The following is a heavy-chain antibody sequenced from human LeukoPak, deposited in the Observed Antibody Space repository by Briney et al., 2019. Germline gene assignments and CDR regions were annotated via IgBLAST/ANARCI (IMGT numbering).Heavy chain of an antibody. CDR2: IYYSGST. D-gene: IGHD4-17*01. CDR3: ARRHTLGTVTRNWFDP. J-gene: IGHJ5*02. CDR1: GGSISSSSYY. V-gene: IGHV4-39*01. Sequence: ASETLSLTCTVSGGSISSSSYYWGWIRQPPGKGLEWIGSIYYSGSTYYNPSLKSRVTISVDTSKNQFSLKLSSVTAADTAVYYCARRHTLGTVTRNWFDPWGQEPWSPSPQ.